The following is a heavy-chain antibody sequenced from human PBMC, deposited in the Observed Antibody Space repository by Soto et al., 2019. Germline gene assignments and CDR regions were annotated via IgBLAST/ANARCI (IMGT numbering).Heavy chain of an antibody. V-gene: IGHV1-2*02. CDR1: GYTFTGYY. D-gene: IGHD3-22*01. CDR2: INPNSGGT. Sequence: ASVKVSCKASGYTFTGYYMHWVRQAPGQGLEWMGWINPNSGGTNYAQKFQGRVTMTRDTSISTAYMELSRLRSDDTTVYYCARDLMVDSRLDPWGQGTLVTVSS. CDR3: ARDLMVDSRLDP. J-gene: IGHJ5*02.